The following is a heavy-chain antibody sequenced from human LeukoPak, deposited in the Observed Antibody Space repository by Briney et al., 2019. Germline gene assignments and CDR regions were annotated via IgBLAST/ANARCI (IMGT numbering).Heavy chain of an antibody. CDR2: ISGSGGST. CDR3: ASLLRYLYYFDY. J-gene: IGHJ4*02. D-gene: IGHD3-9*01. V-gene: IGHV3-23*01. CDR1: GFTFSSYA. Sequence: GGSLRLSCAASGFTFSSYAMSWIRQAPGKGLEWVSAISGSGGSTYYADSVKGRFTTSRDNSKNTLYLQMNSLRAEDTAVYYCASLLRYLYYFDYWGQGTLVTVSS.